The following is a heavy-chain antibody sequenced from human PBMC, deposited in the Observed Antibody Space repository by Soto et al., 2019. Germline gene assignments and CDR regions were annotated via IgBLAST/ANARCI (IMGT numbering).Heavy chain of an antibody. J-gene: IGHJ6*02. CDR3: AREIDSNYDGMDV. CDR1: GFTFGDYA. V-gene: IGHV3-49*04. Sequence: GGSLRLSCTGSGFTFGDYAMSWVRRAPGKGLEWVGFIRSKAYGGTTEWAASVRGRFTFSRDDSKRIAYLQMNSLKTEDTGVYWCAREIDSNYDGMDVWGQGTTVTVSS. D-gene: IGHD4-4*01. CDR2: IRSKAYGGTT.